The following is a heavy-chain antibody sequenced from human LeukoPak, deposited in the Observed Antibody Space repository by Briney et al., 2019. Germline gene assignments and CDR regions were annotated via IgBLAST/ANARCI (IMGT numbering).Heavy chain of an antibody. Sequence: SETLSLTCTVSGGSISSGGYYWSWIRQHPGKGLEWIGYIYYNGSTYYNPSLKSRVTISVDTSKNQFSLKLSSVTAADTAVYYCARARDIVVIPAAPSDAFDIWGQGTMVTVSS. CDR3: ARARDIVVIPAAPSDAFDI. D-gene: IGHD2-2*01. CDR1: GGSISSGGYY. CDR2: IYYNGST. J-gene: IGHJ3*02. V-gene: IGHV4-31*03.